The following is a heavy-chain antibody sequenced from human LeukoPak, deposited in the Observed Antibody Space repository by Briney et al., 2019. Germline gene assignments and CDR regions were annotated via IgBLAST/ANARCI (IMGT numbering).Heavy chain of an antibody. CDR1: GFNFNSYA. CDR3: ARDQLAYSGYDTLFDY. Sequence: PGGSLRLSCAASGFNFNSYAIHWVRQAPVKGLEWVAVRSYDVSNKYYAESVKGRFTISRDNSKHTLYLQLNSLRPDDTAVYYCARDQLAYSGYDTLFDYWGQGTLVTVSS. CDR2: RSYDVSNK. J-gene: IGHJ4*02. V-gene: IGHV3-30*14. D-gene: IGHD5-12*01.